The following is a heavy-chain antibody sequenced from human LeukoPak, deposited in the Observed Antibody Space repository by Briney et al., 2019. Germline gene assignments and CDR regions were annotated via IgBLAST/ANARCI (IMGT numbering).Heavy chain of an antibody. Sequence: RGSLRLSCAASGFTFSSYAMSWVRQAPGKGLEWVSAISGSGGSTYYADSVKGRFTISRDNSRDTLYLQMNSLRAEDTAVYYCAKGYYDYVWGSYYFDYWGQGTLVTVSS. J-gene: IGHJ4*02. D-gene: IGHD3-16*01. CDR2: ISGSGGST. V-gene: IGHV3-23*01. CDR1: GFTFSSYA. CDR3: AKGYYDYVWGSYYFDY.